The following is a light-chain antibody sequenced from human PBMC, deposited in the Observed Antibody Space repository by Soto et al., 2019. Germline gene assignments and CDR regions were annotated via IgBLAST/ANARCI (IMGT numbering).Light chain of an antibody. Sequence: QSVLSQPPSVSGAPGQRVTISCTGSSSNIGAGYDAHWFQQVPGTAPKLLIYGSTNRPSGVPDRFSGSKSGTSASLAITGLQAEDEADYYCQSYDSSLCGNYVFCTGTKVAVL. J-gene: IGLJ1*01. CDR3: QSYDSSLCGNYV. V-gene: IGLV1-40*01. CDR1: SSNIGAGYD. CDR2: GST.